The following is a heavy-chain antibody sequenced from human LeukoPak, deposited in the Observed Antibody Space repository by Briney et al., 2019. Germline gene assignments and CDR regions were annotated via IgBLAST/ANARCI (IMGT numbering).Heavy chain of an antibody. Sequence: PGGSLRLSCAASGFTLSSNYMSLVRQAAGKGLEWVSVSYSGGSTYYADSVKGRFTISRDNSKNTLYLQMNSLRAEDTAVYYCARERSGDGYFDYWGQGTLVTVSS. V-gene: IGHV3-66*01. CDR3: ARERSGDGYFDY. D-gene: IGHD5-24*01. CDR1: GFTLSSNY. CDR2: SYSGGST. J-gene: IGHJ4*02.